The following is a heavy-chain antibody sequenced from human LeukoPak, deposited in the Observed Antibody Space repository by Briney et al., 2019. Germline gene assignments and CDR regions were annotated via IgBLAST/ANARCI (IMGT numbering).Heavy chain of an antibody. CDR3: AKVTPYYEDSSGNSY. CDR2: ISGSGGST. J-gene: IGHJ4*02. Sequence: PGGSLRLSCAASGFTFSSYAMSCVRQAPGKGLEWVSAISGSGGSTYYADSVKGRFTISRDNSKITLYLQMNSLSAEDTAVYYWAKVTPYYEDSSGNSYWGQGTLVTVSS. V-gene: IGHV3-23*01. D-gene: IGHD3-22*01. CDR1: GFTFSSYA.